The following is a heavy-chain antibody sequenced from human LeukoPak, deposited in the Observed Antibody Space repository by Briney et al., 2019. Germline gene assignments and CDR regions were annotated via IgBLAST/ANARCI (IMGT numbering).Heavy chain of an antibody. V-gene: IGHV4-34*01. CDR3: ARHGSSWTYFDY. CDR1: GGSFSGYY. Sequence: SETLSLTCAVYGGSFSGYYWSWIRQPPGKGLEWIGEINHSGSTNYNPSLKSRVTISVDTSKNQFSLKLSSVTAADTAVCYCARHGSSWTYFDYWGQGTLVTVSS. CDR2: INHSGST. D-gene: IGHD6-13*01. J-gene: IGHJ4*02.